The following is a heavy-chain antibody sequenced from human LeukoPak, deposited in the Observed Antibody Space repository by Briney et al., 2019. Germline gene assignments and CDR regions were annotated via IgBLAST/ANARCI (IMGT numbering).Heavy chain of an antibody. Sequence: SETLSLTCTVSGGSISSGSYCWSWIRQPAGKGLEWIGRIYTSGSTNYNPSLKSRVTISVDTSKNQFSLKLSSVTAADTAVYYCARAHDSSGYYYSYFDYWGQGTLVTVSS. CDR2: IYTSGST. CDR3: ARAHDSSGYYYSYFDY. J-gene: IGHJ4*02. V-gene: IGHV4-61*02. CDR1: GGSISSGSYC. D-gene: IGHD3-22*01.